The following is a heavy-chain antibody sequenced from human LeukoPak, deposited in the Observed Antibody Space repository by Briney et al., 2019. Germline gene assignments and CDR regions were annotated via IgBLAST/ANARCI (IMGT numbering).Heavy chain of an antibody. CDR2: ISAYNGNT. V-gene: IGHV1-18*01. Sequence: ASVKVSCKASGYTFTSYGISWVRQAPGQGLEWMGWISAYNGNTNYAQKFQGRVTMTRNTSISTAYMELSSLRSEDTAVYYCARSIPKGRYYDFWSGYHPYYYYGMDVWGQGTTVTVSS. CDR3: ARSIPKGRYYDFWSGYHPYYYYGMDV. J-gene: IGHJ6*02. CDR1: GYTFTSYG. D-gene: IGHD3-3*01.